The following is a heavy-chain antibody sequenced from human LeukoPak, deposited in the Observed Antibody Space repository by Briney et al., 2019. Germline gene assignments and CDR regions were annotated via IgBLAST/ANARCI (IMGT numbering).Heavy chain of an antibody. D-gene: IGHD3-10*01. CDR1: GGTFSSYA. CDR3: ATEPYYYGSGTAPA. J-gene: IGHJ5*02. CDR2: IIPIFGTA. V-gene: IGHV1-69*05. Sequence: GASVKVSCKASGGTFSSYAISWVRQAPGQGLEWMGGIIPIFGTANYAQKFQGRVTITTDESTSTAYMELSSLRSEDTAVHYCATEPYYYGSGTAPAWGQGTLVTVSS.